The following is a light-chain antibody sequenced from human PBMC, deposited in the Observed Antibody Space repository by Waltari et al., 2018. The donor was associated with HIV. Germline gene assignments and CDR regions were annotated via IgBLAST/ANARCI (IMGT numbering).Light chain of an antibody. CDR1: TSNIGSHA. Sequence: QSVLSQAPSASGTPGQSVAISCSGRTSNIGSHAVNGYQQLPGTAPKLLIHTNDRRPSGVPDRFSGSQSGTSASLAISGLQSADESDYYCATWDDSLNGPVFGGGTKLTVL. CDR2: TND. J-gene: IGLJ2*01. V-gene: IGLV1-44*01. CDR3: ATWDDSLNGPV.